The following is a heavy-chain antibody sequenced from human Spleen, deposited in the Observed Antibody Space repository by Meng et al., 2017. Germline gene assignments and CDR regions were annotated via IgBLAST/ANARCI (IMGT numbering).Heavy chain of an antibody. CDR3: SRRINTAGGWFDS. J-gene: IGHJ5*01. CDR1: GGSIGSNSYH. V-gene: IGHV4-39*01. D-gene: IGHD5-18*01. Sequence: QLQLRELGPGLVKPSETLPLTCPVSGGSIGSNSYHWGWIRQPPGKGLEWVGTIDYSGTTSSNSSLKSRVTISLDSSRNQFSLKLTSATAADTAVYYCSRRINTAGGWFDSCRQGTLVTVSS. CDR2: IDYSGTT.